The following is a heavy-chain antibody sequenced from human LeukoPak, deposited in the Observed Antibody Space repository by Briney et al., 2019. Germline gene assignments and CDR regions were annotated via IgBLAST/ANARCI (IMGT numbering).Heavy chain of an antibody. Sequence: GESLKISCKGSGYSFTSYWIGWVRQMPGKGLEWMGIIYPGGSDTRYSPSFQGQVTISADKSISTAYLQWSSLRASDTAMYYCARLRGAVAGTMAEWGQGTLVTVSS. V-gene: IGHV5-51*01. CDR2: IYPGGSDT. CDR1: GYSFTSYW. J-gene: IGHJ4*02. CDR3: ARLRGAVAGTMAE. D-gene: IGHD6-19*01.